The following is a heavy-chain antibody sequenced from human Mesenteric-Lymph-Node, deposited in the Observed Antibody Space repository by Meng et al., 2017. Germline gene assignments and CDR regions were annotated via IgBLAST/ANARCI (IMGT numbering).Heavy chain of an antibody. V-gene: IGHV3-23*04. CDR1: GFTFSTYA. CDR3: ARDQTAMASFDY. Sequence: EVTLVESGGGLVQPGGSLRLYCAASGFTFSTYAMSWVRQAPGKGLEWVSAISGGGGTTYYADSVKGRFTISRDNAKNSLYLQMNSLRAEDTAVYYCARDQTAMASFDYWGQGTLVTASS. CDR2: ISGGGGTT. J-gene: IGHJ4*02. D-gene: IGHD5-18*01.